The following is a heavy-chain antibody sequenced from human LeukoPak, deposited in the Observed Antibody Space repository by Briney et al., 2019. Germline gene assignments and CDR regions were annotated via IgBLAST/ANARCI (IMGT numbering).Heavy chain of an antibody. CDR1: GYTFINYG. CDR3: ARDMDYGSGSSLNWFDP. Sequence: VASVNVSCKISGYTFINYGISWVRQAPGQGLEWMGWVSTYNGNTNYAQNLQDRATMTTDTSTNTAYMELRSLRSDDTAMYYCARDMDYGSGSSLNWFDPWGQGTLVTVSS. CDR2: VSTYNGNT. D-gene: IGHD3-10*01. J-gene: IGHJ5*02. V-gene: IGHV1-18*01.